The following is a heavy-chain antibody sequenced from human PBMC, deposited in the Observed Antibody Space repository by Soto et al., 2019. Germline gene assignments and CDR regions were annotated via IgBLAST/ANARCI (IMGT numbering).Heavy chain of an antibody. J-gene: IGHJ4*02. Sequence: EVQLLESGGGLVQPGGSLRLSCAASGFTFSSYAMSWVRQAPGKGLEWVSAISGSGGSTYYADSVKGRFTISRDNSKNTLHLQMNSLRAGDTAVYYCAKGSTGDCSSTSCLYYFDFWGQGTLVTVSS. CDR3: AKGSTGDCSSTSCLYYFDF. CDR1: GFTFSSYA. V-gene: IGHV3-23*01. D-gene: IGHD2-2*01. CDR2: ISGSGGST.